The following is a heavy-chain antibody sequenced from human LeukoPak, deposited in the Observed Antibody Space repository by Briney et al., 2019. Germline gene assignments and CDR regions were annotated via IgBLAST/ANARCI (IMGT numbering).Heavy chain of an antibody. Sequence: SETLSLTCTVSGGSISSSSYYWGWIRQPPGKGLEWIGSIYYSGSTNYNPSLKSRVTISVDTSKNQFSLKLSSVTAADTAVYYCARETFEVRGVIGHRLFDYWGQGTLVTVSS. CDR1: GGSISSSSYY. V-gene: IGHV4-39*07. D-gene: IGHD3-10*01. CDR2: IYYSGST. J-gene: IGHJ4*02. CDR3: ARETFEVRGVIGHRLFDY.